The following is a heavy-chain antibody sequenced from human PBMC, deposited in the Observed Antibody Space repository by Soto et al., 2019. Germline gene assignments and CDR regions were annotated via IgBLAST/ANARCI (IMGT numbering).Heavy chain of an antibody. J-gene: IGHJ4*01. D-gene: IGHD6-13*01. V-gene: IGHV3-30*02. CDR2: IWYDGSNK. CDR3: AKVRPQQLDRGFYKAY. CDR1: GFTFGSYG. Sequence: PGGSLRLSCAASGFTFGSYGMNWVRQAPGKGLEWVAFIWYDGSNKYYADSVKGRFTISRDNSKNTLYLQMDSLRAEDTALYYSAKVRPQQLDRGFYKAYGAQGTLVTVSS.